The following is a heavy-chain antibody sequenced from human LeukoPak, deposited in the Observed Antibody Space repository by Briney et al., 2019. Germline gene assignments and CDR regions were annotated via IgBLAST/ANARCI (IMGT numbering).Heavy chain of an antibody. CDR1: GYTFTGYY. CDR2: INPNSGGT. V-gene: IGHV1-2*02. Sequence: ASVKVSCKASGYTFTGYYMHWVRQAPGQGLEWMGWINPNSGGTNYAQKFQGRVTMTRDTSISTAYMELSRLRSDDTAAYYCARAYDTLTGYLSYFDYWGQGTLVTVSS. CDR3: ARAYDTLTGYLSYFDY. J-gene: IGHJ4*02. D-gene: IGHD3-9*01.